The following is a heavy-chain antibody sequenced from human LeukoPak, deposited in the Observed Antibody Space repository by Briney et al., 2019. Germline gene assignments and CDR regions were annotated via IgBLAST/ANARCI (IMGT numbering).Heavy chain of an antibody. CDR1: GYTFTSYY. CDR3: ARAPDCSGGSLGSCYSGLNWFDP. V-gene: IGHV1-46*01. J-gene: IGHJ5*02. D-gene: IGHD2-15*01. Sequence: GASVKVSCKASGYTFTSYYMHWVRQAPGQGLEWMGIINPSGGSTSYAQKFQGRVTMTRDMSTSTVYMELSSLRSEDTAVYYCARAPDCSGGSLGSCYSGLNWFDPWGQGTLVTVSS. CDR2: INPSGGST.